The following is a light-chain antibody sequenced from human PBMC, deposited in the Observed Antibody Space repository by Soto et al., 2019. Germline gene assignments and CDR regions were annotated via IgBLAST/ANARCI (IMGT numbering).Light chain of an antibody. CDR3: QQYGSSPWT. CDR1: QSVTSTY. V-gene: IGKV3-20*01. CDR2: GAS. J-gene: IGKJ1*01. Sequence: EIVLTQSPGTLSLSPGERATLSCRASQSVTSTYLAWYQQKPGQAPRLLIYGASNRASGITDRFTGSGSGTDFTLTISRLEPEDFAVYYCQQYGSSPWTFGQGTKVEIK.